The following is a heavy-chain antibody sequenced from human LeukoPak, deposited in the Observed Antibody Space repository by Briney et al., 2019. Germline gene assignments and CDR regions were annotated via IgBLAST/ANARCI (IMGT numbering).Heavy chain of an antibody. CDR2: IRSKANSYAT. J-gene: IGHJ4*02. CDR3: TRHNDYVWGSYRDY. V-gene: IGHV3-73*01. Sequence: PGGSLKLSCAASGFTFSGSAMHWVRQAPGKGLEWVGRIRSKANSYATAYAASVKGRFTISRDDSKNTAYLQMNSLKTEDTAVYYCTRHNDYVWGSYRDYWGQGTLVTVSS. CDR1: GFTFSGSA. D-gene: IGHD3-16*02.